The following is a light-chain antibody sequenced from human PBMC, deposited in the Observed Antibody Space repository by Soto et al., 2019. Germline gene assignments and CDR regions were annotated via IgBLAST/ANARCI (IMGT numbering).Light chain of an antibody. V-gene: IGKV2-28*01. J-gene: IGKJ4*01. CDR2: LGS. CDR1: QSLLDSNGYNY. CDR3: MQALRSLT. Sequence: DIVMTQFPLSLPVTPGEPAPISCRSSQSLLDSNGYNYLDWYLQKPGQSPQLLIYLGSNRASGVPDRFSGSGSGTDFTLKISRVEAEDVGVYYCMQALRSLTFGGGTKVEIK.